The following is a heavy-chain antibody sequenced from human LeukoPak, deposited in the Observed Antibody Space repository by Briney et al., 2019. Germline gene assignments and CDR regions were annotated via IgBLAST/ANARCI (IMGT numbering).Heavy chain of an antibody. CDR3: ARRAGAYSHPYDY. V-gene: IGHV3-74*01. CDR2: INSDGGTT. Sequence: PGGSLRLPCGASGFTFGTYWIHWVRQAPGKGLVWVSGINSDGGTTTYADSVKGRFTISRDNSKNTLYLQMNSLRAEDTAVYYCARRAGAYSHPYDYWGQGTLVTVSS. CDR1: GFTFGTYW. D-gene: IGHD4/OR15-4a*01. J-gene: IGHJ4*02.